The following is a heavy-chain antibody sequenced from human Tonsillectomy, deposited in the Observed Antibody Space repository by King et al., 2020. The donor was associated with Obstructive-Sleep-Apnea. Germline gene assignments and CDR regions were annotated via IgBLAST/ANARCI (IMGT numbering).Heavy chain of an antibody. CDR2: IESDGSTA. J-gene: IGHJ3*01. CDR3: ARGGAGSFDL. D-gene: IGHD1-26*01. V-gene: IGHV3-74*01. Sequence: VQLVESGGGLIQPGGSLKLSCAASGFTFSYHWMHWVRQAPGKGLVWVSQIESDGSTATYADSVKGRFTISRDNAKNTLYLQMNSLRAEDTAAYFCARGGAGSFDLWGRGTMVTVSS. CDR1: GFTFSYHW.